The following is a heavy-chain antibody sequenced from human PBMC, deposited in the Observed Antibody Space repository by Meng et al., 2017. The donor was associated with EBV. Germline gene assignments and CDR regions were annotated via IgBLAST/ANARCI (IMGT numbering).Heavy chain of an antibody. CDR2: INPNSGGT. CDR1: GNTFTGND. D-gene: IGHD6-19*01. CDR3: ARVGIAVAGTGDY. J-gene: IGHJ4*02. V-gene: IGHV1-2*06. Sequence: QLVPSGAGVKKPGASVKVSCKALGNTFTGNDMQWVRQAPGQGLEWMGRINPNSGGTNYAQKFQGRVTMTREPSISTAYMELSRLRSDDTAVYYCARVGIAVAGTGDYWGQGTLVTVSS.